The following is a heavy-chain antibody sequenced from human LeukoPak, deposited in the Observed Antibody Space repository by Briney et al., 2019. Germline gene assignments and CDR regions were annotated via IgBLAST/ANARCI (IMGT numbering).Heavy chain of an antibody. V-gene: IGHV3-23*01. Sequence: GGSLRLSCEASGFTFSSDGMSWVRQAPGKGLEWVSSISGSDDRTNYADSVKGRFTISRDNSKNTLYLQMNSLRAEDTAVYYCAKGVGYCSGGSCQQFDYWGQGTLVTVSS. D-gene: IGHD2-15*01. CDR1: GFTFSSDG. CDR2: ISGSDDRT. CDR3: AKGVGYCSGGSCQQFDY. J-gene: IGHJ4*02.